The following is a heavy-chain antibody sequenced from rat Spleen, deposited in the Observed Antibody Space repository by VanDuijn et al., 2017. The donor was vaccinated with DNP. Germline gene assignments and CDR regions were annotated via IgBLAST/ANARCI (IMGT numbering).Heavy chain of an antibody. D-gene: IGHD1-10*01. CDR2: IIYDGSRT. CDR1: GLTFSDYN. CDR3: VTHPNNWGAFDY. V-gene: IGHV5S10*01. J-gene: IGHJ2*01. Sequence: EVQLVESGGGLVQPGRSLKLSCAASGLTFSDYNMAWVRQAPKQGLEWVATIIYDGSRTYYRDSVKGRFTISRDNAKSTLYLQMDSLRSEDTATYYCVTHPNNWGAFDYWGQGVMVTVSS.